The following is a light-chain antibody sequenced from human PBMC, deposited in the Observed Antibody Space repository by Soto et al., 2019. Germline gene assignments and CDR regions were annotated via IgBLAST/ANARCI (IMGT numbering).Light chain of an antibody. J-gene: IGKJ4*01. V-gene: IGKV1-27*01. CDR1: QGLISD. CDR3: RKYNSVPLT. CDR2: DAS. Sequence: MNQSLSSLSAKVGDRVTIPCLASQGLISDLAWYQQKPAKVPKLLIYDASTLQSGVPSRFSGSGSGTDFTLTISSLQPEDVATYYCRKYNSVPLTFGGGTKVAI.